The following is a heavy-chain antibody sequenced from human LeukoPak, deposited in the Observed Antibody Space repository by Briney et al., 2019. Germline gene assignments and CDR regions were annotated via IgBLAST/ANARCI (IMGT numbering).Heavy chain of an antibody. Sequence: SETLSLTCRVSGGSITSGSYYWSWIRQTAGKGLEWIGRIYASASGSTNYNPSLKGRVTMSVDTSKNQFSLKLSSVTAADTAVYYCARVEMATFDYWGQGTLVTVSS. CDR2: IYASASGST. D-gene: IGHD5-24*01. J-gene: IGHJ4*02. V-gene: IGHV4-61*02. CDR3: ARVEMATFDY. CDR1: GGSITSGSYY.